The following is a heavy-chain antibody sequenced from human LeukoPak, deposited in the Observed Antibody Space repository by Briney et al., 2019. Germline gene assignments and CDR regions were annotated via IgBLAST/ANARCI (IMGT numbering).Heavy chain of an antibody. V-gene: IGHV5-51*01. CDR2: IYPGDSDT. D-gene: IGHD3-3*01. CDR3: ARTDYDFWSGYSNPFDY. CDR1: GYSFTSYW. J-gene: IGHJ4*02. Sequence: GESLKISCKGSGYSFTSYWIGWVRQMPGKGLEWMGIIYPGDSDTRYSPSFQGQVTISADKSISTAYLQWSSLKASDTAMYYCARTDYDFWSGYSNPFDYWGQGTLVTVSS.